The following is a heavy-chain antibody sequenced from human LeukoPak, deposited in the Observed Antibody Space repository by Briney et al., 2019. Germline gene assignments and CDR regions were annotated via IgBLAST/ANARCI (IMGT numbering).Heavy chain of an antibody. D-gene: IGHD6-13*01. V-gene: IGHV4-59*08. J-gene: IGHJ4*02. CDR3: ARPQSGSLFYLDY. Sequence: PSETLSLTCTVSGASINTYYWSWIRQPSGKGLEWIGYIYYSGTTSYNPSLKTRVTISVDTSRNQFSLKLSSVTAADTAVYYCARPQSGSLFYLDYWGQGTLVTVSS. CDR2: IYYSGTT. CDR1: GASINTYY.